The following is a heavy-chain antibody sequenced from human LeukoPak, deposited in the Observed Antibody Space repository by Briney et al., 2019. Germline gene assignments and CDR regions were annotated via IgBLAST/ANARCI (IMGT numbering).Heavy chain of an antibody. D-gene: IGHD6-13*01. J-gene: IGHJ5*02. Sequence: ASVKVSCKASGYSFTSYYMQWVREAPGQGLEWMEIINPSGGSTSYAQKFQGRVTMTRDTSTSTVYMELSSLRSEVTAVYYCARDQAAAGTVNVWFDPWGQGTLVTVSS. CDR3: ARDQAAAGTVNVWFDP. CDR2: INPSGGST. CDR1: GYSFTSYY. V-gene: IGHV1-46*01.